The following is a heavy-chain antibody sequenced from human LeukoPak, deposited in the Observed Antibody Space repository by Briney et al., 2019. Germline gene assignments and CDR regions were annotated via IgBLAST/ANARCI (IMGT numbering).Heavy chain of an antibody. CDR2: ISAYNGNT. V-gene: IGHV1-18*01. CDR3: ARDAGYSSGWYSDYYYYYMDV. Sequence: ASVKVSCKASGYTFTSYDINWVRQAPGQGLEWMGWISAYNGNTNYAQKLQGRVTMTTDTSTSTAYMELRSLRSDDTAVYYCARDAGYSSGWYSDYYYYYMDVWGKGTTVTISS. CDR1: GYTFTSYD. D-gene: IGHD6-19*01. J-gene: IGHJ6*03.